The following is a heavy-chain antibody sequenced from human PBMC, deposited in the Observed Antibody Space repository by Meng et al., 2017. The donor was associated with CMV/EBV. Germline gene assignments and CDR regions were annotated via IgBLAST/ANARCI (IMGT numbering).Heavy chain of an antibody. CDR1: GLTFDVYT. Sequence: VELGEAGGVVVQPGGSLRLSCAASGLTFDVYTMHWVRQAPGKGLDWVSLISWDGGSTYYADSVKGRFTISRDNSKNSLYLQMNSLRTEDTALYYCAKDSGGGYSYGSFDYWGQGTLVTVSS. V-gene: IGHV3-43*01. J-gene: IGHJ4*02. D-gene: IGHD5-18*01. CDR3: AKDSGGGYSYGSFDY. CDR2: ISWDGGST.